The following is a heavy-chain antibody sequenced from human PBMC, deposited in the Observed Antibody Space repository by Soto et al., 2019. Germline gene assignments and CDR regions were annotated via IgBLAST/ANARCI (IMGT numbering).Heavy chain of an antibody. J-gene: IGHJ4*02. V-gene: IGHV1-18*04. CDR3: ARGPHYYSSGSPYWSTAD. Sequence: QVQLVQSGAEVKKPGASVKVSCKASGYTFSNYGITWVRQAPGQGLEWMGWISAYNGNTNYAEKVQGRVTMNTDTSTTTAYMELTCLRYDDTAVYYCARGPHYYSSGSPYWSTADRGQGTLVTVSS. D-gene: IGHD3-10*01. CDR2: ISAYNGNT. CDR1: GYTFSNYG.